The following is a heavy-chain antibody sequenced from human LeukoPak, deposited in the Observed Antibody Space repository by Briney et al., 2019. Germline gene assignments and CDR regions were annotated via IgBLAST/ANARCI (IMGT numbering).Heavy chain of an antibody. Sequence: GGSLRLSCGASGFTFSSYAMNWVRRAPGKGLEWVSSISDSGGSTYYADSVKGRFTISRDNSRNTLSLQMSNLRTEDTAIYYCAKDYTSGWFDYWGQGTPVTVSS. CDR2: ISDSGGST. CDR3: AKDYTSGWFDY. D-gene: IGHD6-19*01. J-gene: IGHJ4*02. CDR1: GFTFSSYA. V-gene: IGHV3-23*01.